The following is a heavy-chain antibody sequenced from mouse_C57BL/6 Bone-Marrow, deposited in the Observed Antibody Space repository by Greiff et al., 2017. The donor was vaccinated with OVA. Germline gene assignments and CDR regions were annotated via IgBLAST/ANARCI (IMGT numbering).Heavy chain of an antibody. CDR1: GFSLTSYG. D-gene: IGHD3-3*01. V-gene: IGHV2-2*01. CDR3: ARNEGREYAMDY. CDR2: IWSGGST. Sequence: QVQLKESGPGLVQPSQSLSITCTVSGFSLTSYGVHWVRQSPGKGLEWLGVIWSGGSTDYNAAFISRLSISKDNSKSQVFFKMNSLQAEDTAIYYCARNEGREYAMDYWGQGTSVTVSS. J-gene: IGHJ4*01.